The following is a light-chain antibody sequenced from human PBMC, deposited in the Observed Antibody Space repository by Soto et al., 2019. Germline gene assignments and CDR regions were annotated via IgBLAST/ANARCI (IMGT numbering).Light chain of an antibody. J-gene: IGKJ1*01. Sequence: DIQMTQSPSSLSASVGDRVTIPFRASQGTSKYIAWDQQKPGKVHKLMIYSASTLQSVDPSRFSGSGSGTDFTPTISSLQPEDVVTYYCQKYNSARLTFGQGTLVAIK. CDR1: QGTSKY. V-gene: IGKV1-27*01. CDR2: SAS. CDR3: QKYNSARLT.